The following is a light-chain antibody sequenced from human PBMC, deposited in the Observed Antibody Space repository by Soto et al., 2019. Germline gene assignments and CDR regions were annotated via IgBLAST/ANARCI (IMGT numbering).Light chain of an antibody. J-gene: IGLJ2*01. CDR1: SSDVGCYNL. Sequence: QSVLTQPASVSGSPGQSITISCTGTSSDVGCYNLVSWYQQHPGKAPKLMIYEDIQRPSGVSNRFSSSKSGNTSSLTITGLQAEDEADYYCCSYAGGTSVVFGGGTKVTVL. CDR2: EDI. CDR3: CSYAGGTSVV. V-gene: IGLV2-23*01.